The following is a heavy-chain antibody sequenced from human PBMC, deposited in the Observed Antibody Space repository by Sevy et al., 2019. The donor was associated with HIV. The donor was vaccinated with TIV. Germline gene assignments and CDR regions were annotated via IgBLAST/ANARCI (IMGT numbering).Heavy chain of an antibody. CDR2: IYYSGST. D-gene: IGHD6-6*01. CDR3: ARHNSSSSWRWVDAFDI. CDR1: GGSISSYY. Sequence: SETLSLTCTVSGGSISSYYWSWIRQPPGKGLEWIGYIYYSGSTNYTPSLKSRVTISVDTSKNQFSLKLSSVTAADTAVYYCARHNSSSSWRWVDAFDIWGQGTMVTVSS. V-gene: IGHV4-59*08. J-gene: IGHJ3*02.